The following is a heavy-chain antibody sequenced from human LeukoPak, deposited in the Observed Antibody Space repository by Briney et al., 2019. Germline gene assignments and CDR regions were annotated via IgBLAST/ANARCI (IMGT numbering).Heavy chain of an antibody. CDR1: GGSISSGSYY. CDR3: ARAGLGIATKFDP. D-gene: IGHD6-13*01. Sequence: SETLSLTCTVSGGSISSGSYYWSWIRQPAGKGLEWIGRIYSSGSTNYNPSLKSRVTISVDTSKNQFSLKLSSVTAADTAVYYCARAGLGIATKFDPWGQGTLVTVSS. V-gene: IGHV4-61*02. CDR2: IYSSGST. J-gene: IGHJ5*02.